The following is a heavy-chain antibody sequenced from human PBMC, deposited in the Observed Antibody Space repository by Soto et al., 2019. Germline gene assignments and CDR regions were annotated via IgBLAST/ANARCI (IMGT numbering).Heavy chain of an antibody. Sequence: QVQLVQSGAEVKKPGASVKVSCKASGYNFTSYRISWVRQAPGQGGEWMGWISAYNGNTTYAQKPQGRVTMTTDTSTSTAYMELRSLRSDDKAVDYCSREYYYGSGPAYWGQGTLVTVSS. J-gene: IGHJ4*02. V-gene: IGHV1-18*01. CDR1: GYNFTSYR. CDR2: ISAYNGNT. CDR3: SREYYYGSGPAY. D-gene: IGHD3-10*01.